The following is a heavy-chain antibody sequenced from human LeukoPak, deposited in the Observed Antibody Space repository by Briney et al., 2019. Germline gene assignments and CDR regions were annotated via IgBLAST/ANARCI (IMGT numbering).Heavy chain of an antibody. Sequence: SETLSLTCTVSGGSISSYYWSWIRQPPGKGLEWIGYINYSGSTNYNPSLKSRVTISVDTSKNQFSLKLSSVTAADTAVYYCARDVGGWSDYWGQGTLVTVSS. J-gene: IGHJ4*02. D-gene: IGHD3-10*01. CDR3: ARDVGGWSDY. CDR2: INYSGST. V-gene: IGHV4-59*01. CDR1: GGSISSYY.